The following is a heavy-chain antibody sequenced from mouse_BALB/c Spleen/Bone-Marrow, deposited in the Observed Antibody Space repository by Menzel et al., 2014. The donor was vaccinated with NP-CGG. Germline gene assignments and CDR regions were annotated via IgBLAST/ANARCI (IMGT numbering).Heavy chain of an antibody. V-gene: IGHV4-1*02. CDR2: INPDSSTI. CDR3: ARLGYYGGFAY. J-gene: IGHJ3*01. Sequence: EVKLVESGGGLVQPGGSLKLSCAASGFDFSGFWMGWVRQAPGKGLEWIGEINPDSSTINYAPSLKDRFIISRDNAKNTLYLQVSKVRSEDTALYYCARLGYYGGFAYWGQGTLVTVPA. D-gene: IGHD2-3*01. CDR1: GFDFSGFW.